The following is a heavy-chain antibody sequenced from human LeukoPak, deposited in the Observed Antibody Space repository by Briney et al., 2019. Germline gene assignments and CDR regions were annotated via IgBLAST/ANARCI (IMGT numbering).Heavy chain of an antibody. Sequence: SETLSLTCAVYGGSFSGYYWSWIRQPPGKGLEWIGEINHSGSTNYNPSLKSRVTISVDTSKNQFSLKLSSVTAADTAVYYCARLIVVVPAAMRYNWFDPWGQGTLVTVSS. J-gene: IGHJ5*02. V-gene: IGHV4-34*01. CDR3: ARLIVVVPAAMRYNWFDP. D-gene: IGHD2-2*01. CDR1: GGSFSGYY. CDR2: INHSGST.